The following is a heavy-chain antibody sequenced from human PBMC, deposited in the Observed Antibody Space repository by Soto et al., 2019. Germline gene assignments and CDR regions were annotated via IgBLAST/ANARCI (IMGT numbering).Heavy chain of an antibody. J-gene: IGHJ6*02. CDR1: GFTFSSYA. D-gene: IGHD3-3*01. Sequence: GGSLRLSCAASGFTFSSYAMSWVRQAPGKGLEWVSAISGSGGSTYYADSVKGRFTISRDNSKNTLYLQMNSLRAEDTAVYYCARDRYYDFWSGYRSHYYYGMDVWGQGTTVTVSS. CDR3: ARDRYYDFWSGYRSHYYYGMDV. V-gene: IGHV3-23*01. CDR2: ISGSGGST.